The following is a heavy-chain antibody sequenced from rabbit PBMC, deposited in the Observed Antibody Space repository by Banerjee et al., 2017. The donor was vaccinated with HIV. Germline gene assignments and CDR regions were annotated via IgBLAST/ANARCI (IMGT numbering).Heavy chain of an antibody. V-gene: IGHV1S45*01. CDR1: GFSFSNGYV. CDR3: ARDRDWTLDL. Sequence: QEQLEESGGDLVKPGASLTLTCTASGFSFSNGYVMCWVRQAPGKGLEWIACINTISGDTVYATWAKGRFTISKTSSTTVTLQMTSLTAADTATYFCARDRDWTLDLWGPGTLVTVS. D-gene: IGHD4-2*01. CDR2: INTISGDT. J-gene: IGHJ4*01.